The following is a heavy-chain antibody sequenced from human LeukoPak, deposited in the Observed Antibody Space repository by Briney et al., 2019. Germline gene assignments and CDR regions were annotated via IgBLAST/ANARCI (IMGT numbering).Heavy chain of an antibody. CDR3: ARGRGDSSGYYRDY. D-gene: IGHD3-22*01. Sequence: ASVKVSCKASGYTFTGYYMHWVRQAPGQGLEWMGWINPNSGGTNYAQKFQGRVTMTRDTSISTAYMELSRLRSDDTAVYYCARGRGDSSGYYRDYWGQGTLVTVSS. CDR1: GYTFTGYY. J-gene: IGHJ4*02. V-gene: IGHV1-2*02. CDR2: INPNSGGT.